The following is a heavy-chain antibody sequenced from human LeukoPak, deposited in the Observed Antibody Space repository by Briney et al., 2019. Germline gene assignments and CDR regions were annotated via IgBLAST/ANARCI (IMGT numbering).Heavy chain of an antibody. J-gene: IGHJ4*02. CDR1: GGTFSSYA. CDR3: ARDSGSYYHY. V-gene: IGHV1-69*13. D-gene: IGHD1-26*01. Sequence: ASXXVSCKASGGTFSSYAISWVRQAPGQGLEWMGGIIPIFGTANYAQKFRGRVTITADESTSTAYMELSSLRSEDTAVYYCARDSGSYYHYWGQGTLVTVSS. CDR2: IIPIFGTA.